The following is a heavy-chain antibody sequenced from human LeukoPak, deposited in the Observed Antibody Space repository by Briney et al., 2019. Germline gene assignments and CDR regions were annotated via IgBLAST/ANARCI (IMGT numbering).Heavy chain of an antibody. V-gene: IGHV1-2*02. D-gene: IGHD4-17*01. CDR2: INPNSGGT. J-gene: IGHJ2*01. Sequence: ASVKVSCKASGYTFTGYYMHWVRQAPGQGLEWMGWINPNSGGTNYAQKFQGGVTMTRDTSISPAYMELSRLRSDDTAVYYCARRGASDYGDYDWYFDLWGRGTLVTVSS. CDR1: GYTFTGYY. CDR3: ARRGASDYGDYDWYFDL.